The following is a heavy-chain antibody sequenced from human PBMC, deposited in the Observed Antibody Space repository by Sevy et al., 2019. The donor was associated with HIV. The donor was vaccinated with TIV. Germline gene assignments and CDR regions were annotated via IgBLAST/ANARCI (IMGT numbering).Heavy chain of an antibody. CDR1: GFTFSNYA. V-gene: IGHV3-33*01. D-gene: IGHD3-22*01. J-gene: IGHJ4*02. CDR2: IWSDGAYQ. CDR3: ARGGYYYDNAAYYALDS. Sequence: GGSLRLSCAATGFTFSNYAMHWVRQAPGKGMEWVAIIWSDGAYQYHGDSVKDRFTISRDNSKNTLYLQMNNVRVEDTAVDYCARGGYYYDNAAYYALDSWGQGTLVTVSS.